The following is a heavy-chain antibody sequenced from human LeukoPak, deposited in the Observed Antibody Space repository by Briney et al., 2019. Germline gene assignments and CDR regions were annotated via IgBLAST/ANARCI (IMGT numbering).Heavy chain of an antibody. D-gene: IGHD1-1*01. V-gene: IGHV3-7*01. CDR3: TRDLTNWNDATFDI. J-gene: IGHJ3*02. CDR1: GFTFSYYW. Sequence: GGSLRLSCAASGFTFSYYWMSWVRQAPGKGLEWVANIKPDGSDKYYVDSVKGRFTISRDNAKNSLYLQMNSLSAEDTAMYYCTRDLTNWNDATFDIWGQGTMVTVSS. CDR2: IKPDGSDK.